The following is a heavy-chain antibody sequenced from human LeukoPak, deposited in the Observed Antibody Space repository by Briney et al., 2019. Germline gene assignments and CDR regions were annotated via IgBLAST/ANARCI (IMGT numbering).Heavy chain of an antibody. CDR1: GASISSNNW. V-gene: IGHV4-4*02. J-gene: IGHJ6*03. D-gene: IGHD1-26*01. CDR2: IYHSGST. Sequence: SETLSLTCAVSGASISSNNWWSWVRQPPGKGLEWIGEIYHSGSTNYNPSLKSRVTISVDKSKNQFSLKMTSVTAADMAVYYCAREVGAYYMDVWGKGTTVTVSS. CDR3: AREVGAYYMDV.